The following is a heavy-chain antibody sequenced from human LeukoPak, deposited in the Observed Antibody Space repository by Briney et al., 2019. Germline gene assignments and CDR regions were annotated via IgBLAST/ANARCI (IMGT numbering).Heavy chain of an antibody. CDR2: ISGSGGST. CDR3: AKGYYYDSSGSSDY. J-gene: IGHJ4*02. V-gene: IGHV3-23*01. Sequence: GETLRLSCAASGFTFSSYAMSWVRQAPGKGLEWVSAISGSGGSTYYADSVKGRFTISRDNSKNTLYLQMNSLRAEDTAVYYCAKGYYYDSSGSSDYWGQGTLVTVSS. D-gene: IGHD3-22*01. CDR1: GFTFSSYA.